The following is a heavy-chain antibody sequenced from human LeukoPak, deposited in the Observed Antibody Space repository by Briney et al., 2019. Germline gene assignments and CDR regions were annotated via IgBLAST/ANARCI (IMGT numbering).Heavy chain of an antibody. CDR2: ISGSGGST. V-gene: IGHV3-23*01. CDR1: GFTVSSNY. J-gene: IGHJ4*02. CDR3: AKFLDSVYGDDDFQFDY. Sequence: PGGSLRLSCAASGFTVSSNYMSWVRQAPGKGLEWVSAISGSGGSTYYADSVKGRFTISRDNSKNTLYLQMNSLRAEDTAVYYCAKFLDSVYGDDDFQFDYWGQGTLVTVSS. D-gene: IGHD4-17*01.